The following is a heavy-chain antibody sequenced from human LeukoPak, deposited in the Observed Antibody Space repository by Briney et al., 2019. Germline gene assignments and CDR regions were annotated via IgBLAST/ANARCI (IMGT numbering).Heavy chain of an antibody. CDR1: GFTFSSYG. V-gene: IGHV3-30*18. Sequence: GGSLRLSCAASGFTFSSYGMHWVRQAPGKGLEWVAVISYDGSNKYYADSVKGRFTISRDNSKNTLYLQMNSLRAEDTAVYYCAKASFSGYYSTHFDYWGQGTLVTVSS. CDR3: AKASFSGYYSTHFDY. CDR2: ISYDGSNK. J-gene: IGHJ4*02. D-gene: IGHD3-22*01.